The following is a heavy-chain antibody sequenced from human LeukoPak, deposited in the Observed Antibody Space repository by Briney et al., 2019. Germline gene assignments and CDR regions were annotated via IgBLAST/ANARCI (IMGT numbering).Heavy chain of an antibody. V-gene: IGHV3-30*04. CDR1: GFTFSSYA. CDR2: ISYDGSNT. D-gene: IGHD3-10*01. J-gene: IGHJ6*02. CDR3: ARSPMVPKYYYYGMDV. Sequence: GRSLRLSCAASGFTFSSYAMHWVRQAPGKGLEWVAVISYDGSNTDYADAVKGRFTIARENSNNTLYLQMNILRAEDTAVYYCARSPMVPKYYYYGMDVWGQGTPVTVSS.